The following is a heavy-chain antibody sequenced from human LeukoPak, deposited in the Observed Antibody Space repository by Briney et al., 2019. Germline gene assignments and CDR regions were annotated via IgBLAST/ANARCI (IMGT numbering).Heavy chain of an antibody. CDR3: ARDAEDPRLW. D-gene: IGHD4/OR15-4a*01. CDR2: ISYDGSTK. Sequence: GGSLRLSCAASGFTFSSYAIHWVRQAPGKGLEWVAVISYDGSTKYNADSVKGRFTISRDNAKNSLYLQMNSLRAEDTAVYYCARDAEDPRLWWGQGTLVTVSS. J-gene: IGHJ4*02. CDR1: GFTFSSYA. V-gene: IGHV3-30*04.